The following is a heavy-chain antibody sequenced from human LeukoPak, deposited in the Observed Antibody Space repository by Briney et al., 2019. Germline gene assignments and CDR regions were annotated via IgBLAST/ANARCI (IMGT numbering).Heavy chain of an antibody. CDR1: GYSISSGYY. CDR3: ARHGNYYDTSQSDP. Sequence: PSETLSLTCAVSGYSISSGYYWGWIRQPPGKGLEWIGSVYHSGSTYYNPSLKSRVTISVDTSKNQFSLKLSSVTAADTAVYYCARHGNYYDTSQSDPWGQGTLVTVS. D-gene: IGHD3-22*01. J-gene: IGHJ5*02. V-gene: IGHV4-38-2*01. CDR2: VYHSGST.